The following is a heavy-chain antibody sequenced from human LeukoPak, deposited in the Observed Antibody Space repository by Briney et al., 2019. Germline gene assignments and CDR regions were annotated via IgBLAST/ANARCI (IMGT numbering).Heavy chain of an antibody. V-gene: IGHV3-48*03. J-gene: IGHJ4*02. D-gene: IGHD3-10*02. CDR2: ISTSGSTT. CDR3: ARGALHVFDY. CDR1: GFTFSDYE. Sequence: GGSLRLFCAASGFTFSDYEINWVRQAPGKGLEWVSCISTSGSTTYYADSVKGRFTIARDNAKNSLFLQMNTLTVEDTADYYCARGALHVFDYWGQGTPVTVSS.